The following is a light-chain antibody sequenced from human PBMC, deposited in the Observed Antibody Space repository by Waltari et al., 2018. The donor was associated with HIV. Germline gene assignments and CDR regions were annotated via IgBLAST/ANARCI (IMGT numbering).Light chain of an antibody. V-gene: IGKV3-20*01. J-gene: IGKJ1*01. CDR1: QSVSSSY. CDR2: GAS. CDR3: QQSET. Sequence: EIVLTQSPGTLSLSPGERATLPSRASQSVSSSYLAWYQQKSGQAPSPLIYGASSRATGIPDRFSGSGSGTEFTLTIARLEPEDFAVYYGQQSETFGQGTRVEIK.